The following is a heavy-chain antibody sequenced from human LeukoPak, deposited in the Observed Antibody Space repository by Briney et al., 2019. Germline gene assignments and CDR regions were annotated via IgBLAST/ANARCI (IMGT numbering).Heavy chain of an antibody. V-gene: IGHV3-21*01. CDR1: GFTFSSYS. Sequence: GGSLRLSCAASGFTFSSYSMNWVRQAPGKGLEWVSSISSSSSYIYYADSVKGRFTISRDNAKNTVYLQMTSLRAEDTAVYYCATFGFNWNLGYWGQGTLVTVSS. J-gene: IGHJ4*02. CDR3: ATFGFNWNLGY. CDR2: ISSSSSYI. D-gene: IGHD1-20*01.